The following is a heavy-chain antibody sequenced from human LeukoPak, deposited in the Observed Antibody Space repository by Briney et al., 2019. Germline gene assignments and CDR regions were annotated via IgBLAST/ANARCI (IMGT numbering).Heavy chain of an antibody. CDR1: GGSISSYY. D-gene: IGHD1-26*01. J-gene: IGHJ4*02. CDR3: ARVGSGSYIDY. V-gene: IGHV4-59*01. Sequence: SETLSLTCTVSGGSISSYYWSWIRQPPGKGLEWIGYIYYSGSTNYNPSLKSRVTISVDTSKNQFPLKLSSVTAADTAVYYCARVGSGSYIDYWGQGTLVTVSS. CDR2: IYYSGST.